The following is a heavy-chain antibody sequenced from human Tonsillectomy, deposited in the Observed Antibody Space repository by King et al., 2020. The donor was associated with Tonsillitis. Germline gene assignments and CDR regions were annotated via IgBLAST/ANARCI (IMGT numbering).Heavy chain of an antibody. V-gene: IGHV3-33*08. CDR2: IWRDGSNI. Sequence: VQLVESGGGVVQPGRSLRLSCAASGFTFSSCAMHWVRQAPGQGLEWVAMIWRDGSNIYYADSVKGRGTISRDNSKNTLYLQMISLRAEDTAMYYCASDPPNSGWAFDIWGQGTMVAVSS. CDR3: ASDPPNSGWAFDI. CDR1: GFTFSSCA. D-gene: IGHD5-12*01. J-gene: IGHJ3*02.